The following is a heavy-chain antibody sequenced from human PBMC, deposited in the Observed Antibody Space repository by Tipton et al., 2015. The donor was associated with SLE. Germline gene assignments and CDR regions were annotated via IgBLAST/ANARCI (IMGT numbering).Heavy chain of an antibody. D-gene: IGHD3-3*01. Sequence: TLSLTCTVSGGSMSGYHWCWIRQSPGKGLEWVGHFYYTGTPYYNPSLKSRVTISVDTSMNQFSLRLATLTAADAAVYYCARNDFWSGYSGDYWGQGTLVTVSS. J-gene: IGHJ4*02. CDR3: ARNDFWSGYSGDY. V-gene: IGHV4-59*01. CDR1: GGSMSGYH. CDR2: FYYTGTP.